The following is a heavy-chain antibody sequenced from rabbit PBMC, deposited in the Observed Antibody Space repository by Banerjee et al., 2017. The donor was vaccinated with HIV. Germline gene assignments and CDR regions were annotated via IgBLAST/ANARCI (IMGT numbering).Heavy chain of an antibody. Sequence: QEQLVESGGGLVKPEGSLTLTCKASGFDFSSSYYMCWVRQAPGKGLEWIACIYVGSSGSTYYASWAKGRFTISKTSSTTVTLQMTSLTAADTATYFCARGTYGYVEYSAFDPWGPGTLVTVS. CDR1: GFDFSSSYY. D-gene: IGHD6-1*01. J-gene: IGHJ2*01. CDR2: IYVGSSGST. V-gene: IGHV1S45*01. CDR3: ARGTYGYVEYSAFDP.